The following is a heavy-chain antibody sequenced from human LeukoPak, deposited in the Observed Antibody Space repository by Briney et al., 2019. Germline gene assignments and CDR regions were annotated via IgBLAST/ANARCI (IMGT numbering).Heavy chain of an antibody. D-gene: IGHD3-10*01. CDR2: ISGSGGST. CDR1: GFTFSSYA. J-gene: IGHJ4*02. V-gene: IGHV3-23*01. CDR3: VTMVRGVLNFDY. Sequence: GGSLRLSCAASGFTFSSYAMSWVRQAPGKGLEWVSAISGSGGSTYYADSVKGRFTISRDNSKNTLYLQMNSLRAEDAAVYYCVTMVRGVLNFDYWGQGTLVTVSS.